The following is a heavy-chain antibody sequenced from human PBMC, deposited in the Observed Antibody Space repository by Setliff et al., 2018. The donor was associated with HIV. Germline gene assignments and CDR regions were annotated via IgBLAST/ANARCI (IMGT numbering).Heavy chain of an antibody. CDR2: IIPMSGPA. V-gene: IGHV1-69*13. CDR3: ALFGVATPGAFDI. D-gene: IGHD3-3*01. CDR1: GGTFSNYA. J-gene: IGHJ3*02. Sequence: SVKVSCKASGGTFSNYAISWVRQAPGQGLEWMGGIIPMSGPANFAQKFQGRVTITADESTSTAYMELSSLRSDDAAVYYCALFGVATPGAFDIWGQGTVVTVSS.